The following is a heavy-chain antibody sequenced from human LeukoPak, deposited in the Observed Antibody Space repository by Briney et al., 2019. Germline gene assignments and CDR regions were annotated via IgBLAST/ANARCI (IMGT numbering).Heavy chain of an antibody. Sequence: ASVKVSCKASGYTFTGYYMHWVRQAPGQGLEWMGWISAYKGNTYYAQRLQGRATMTTDTSTSTAYMELRSLTSDDTAVFYCARDLYYYDSSGYRFLDGFDIWGQGTMVTVSS. J-gene: IGHJ3*02. CDR3: ARDLYYYDSSGYRFLDGFDI. CDR1: GYTFTGYY. V-gene: IGHV1-18*04. D-gene: IGHD3-22*01. CDR2: ISAYKGNT.